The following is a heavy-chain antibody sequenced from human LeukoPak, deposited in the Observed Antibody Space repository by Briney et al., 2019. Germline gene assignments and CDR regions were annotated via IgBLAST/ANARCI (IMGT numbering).Heavy chain of an antibody. D-gene: IGHD2-2*01. Sequence: SETLSLTCAVYGGSFSGYYWSWIRQPPGKGLEWIGEINHGGSTNYNPSLKSRVTISVDTSKNQFSLKLSSVTAADTAVYYCAREGVVVPAARGDYYGMDVWGQGTTVTVSS. CDR2: INHGGST. J-gene: IGHJ6*02. V-gene: IGHV4-34*01. CDR3: AREGVVVPAARGDYYGMDV. CDR1: GGSFSGYY.